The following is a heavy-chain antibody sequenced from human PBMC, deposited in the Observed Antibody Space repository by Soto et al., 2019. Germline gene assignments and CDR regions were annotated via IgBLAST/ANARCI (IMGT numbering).Heavy chain of an antibody. CDR3: ARGGQIVVVPAAIHDYGMDV. CDR1: GGTFSSYA. V-gene: IGHV1-69*06. Sequence: SVKVSCKASGGTFSSYAISWVRQAPGQGLEWMGGIIPIFGTANYAQKFQGRVTITADKSTSTAYMELSSLRSEDTAVYYCARGGQIVVVPAAIHDYGMDVWGQGTTVTVSS. CDR2: IIPIFGTA. D-gene: IGHD2-2*02. J-gene: IGHJ6*02.